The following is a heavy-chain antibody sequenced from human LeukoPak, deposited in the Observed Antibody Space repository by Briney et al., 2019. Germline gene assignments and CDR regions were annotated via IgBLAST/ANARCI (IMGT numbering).Heavy chain of an antibody. V-gene: IGHV1-46*01. CDR3: ARALPHRRLMDTTMEQHWFDP. J-gene: IGHJ5*02. Sequence: ATVKVSCKASGYIFTSYFMHWVRQAPGQGLEWMGLINPSGGSTRYAQKFQGRVTMTRDMSTSTVYMELSSLRSEDTAVYYCARALPHRRLMDTTMEQHWFDPWGQGTLVTVSS. D-gene: IGHD5-18*01. CDR1: GYIFTSYF. CDR2: INPSGGST.